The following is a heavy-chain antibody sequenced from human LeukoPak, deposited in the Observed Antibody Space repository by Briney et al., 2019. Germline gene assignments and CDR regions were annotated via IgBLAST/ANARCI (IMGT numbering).Heavy chain of an antibody. CDR2: ISASSNFI. CDR1: GFTFSSYS. J-gene: IGHJ4*02. Sequence: PGGSLRLSCVVSGFTFSSYSMGWVRQAPGKGLEWVSSISASSNFISYADSVKGRFTISRDNAKKSLYLQMNSVRAEDTAVYYCARDPGYSSGWFDYWGQGALVTVSS. D-gene: IGHD6-19*01. V-gene: IGHV3-21*01. CDR3: ARDPGYSSGWFDY.